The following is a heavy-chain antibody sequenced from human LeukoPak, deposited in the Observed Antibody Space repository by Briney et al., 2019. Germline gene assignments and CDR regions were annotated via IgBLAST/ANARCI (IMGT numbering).Heavy chain of an antibody. D-gene: IGHD2-21*01. V-gene: IGHV3-30*18. CDR1: GYTLTELS. J-gene: IGHJ4*02. Sequence: SCKVSGYTLTELSTHWVRQAPGKGLEWVATISYDGSNKYYADSVKGRFTISRDNSKNTLYLQMSSLKTEDTAVYYCAKDGPAVIFFGYFEYWGQGTLVTVSS. CDR3: AKDGPAVIFFGYFEY. CDR2: ISYDGSNK.